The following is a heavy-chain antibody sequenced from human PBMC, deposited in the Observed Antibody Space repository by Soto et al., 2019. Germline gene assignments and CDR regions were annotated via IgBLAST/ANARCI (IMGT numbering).Heavy chain of an antibody. D-gene: IGHD1-20*01. J-gene: IGHJ4*02. Sequence: QITLKESGPTLVKPTQDLALTCTFSGFSLNSGVGVGWIRQPPGKALEWLAVIYWDDDNRYRPSLKTRLTGTKDTSRNQVFITMTNMDPVDTATYYCAQRRDGYNWDDAPFDYWGPGTLVTVSS. CDR1: GFSLNSGVG. CDR3: AQRRDGYNWDDAPFDY. CDR2: IYWDDDN. V-gene: IGHV2-5*02.